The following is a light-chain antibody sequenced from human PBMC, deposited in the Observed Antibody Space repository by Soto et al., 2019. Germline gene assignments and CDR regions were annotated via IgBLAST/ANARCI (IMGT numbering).Light chain of an antibody. CDR2: DVS. V-gene: IGLV2-14*03. Sequence: QSALTQPASVSGSPGQSITLSCTGTNGDVGAYNYVSWYQHHPGKAPKLMIYDVSNRPSGVSNRFSGSKSGNTASLTISGLQAEDEADYYCSSYTSSSTPVVFGGGTKVTVL. CDR3: SSYTSSSTPVV. CDR1: NGDVGAYNY. J-gene: IGLJ2*01.